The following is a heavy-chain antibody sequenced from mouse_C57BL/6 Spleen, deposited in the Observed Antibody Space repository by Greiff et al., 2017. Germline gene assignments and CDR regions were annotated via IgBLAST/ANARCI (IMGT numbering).Heavy chain of an antibody. CDR3: AKMRLGQGAFDY. CDR1: GFSLTSYG. D-gene: IGHD3-3*01. CDR2: IWRGGST. J-gene: IGHJ2*01. V-gene: IGHV2-5*01. Sequence: VKLLESGPGLVQPSQSLSITCTVSGFSLTSYGVHWVRQSPGKGLEWLGVIWRGGSTDYNAAFMSRLSITKDNSKSQVFFKMNSLQADDTAIYDCAKMRLGQGAFDYWGQGTTLTVSS.